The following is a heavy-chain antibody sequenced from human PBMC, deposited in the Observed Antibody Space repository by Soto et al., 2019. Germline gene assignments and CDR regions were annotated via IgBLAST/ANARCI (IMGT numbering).Heavy chain of an antibody. D-gene: IGHD2-15*01. Sequence: ASVKVSCKASGYTFTSYYMHLVRQAPGQGLEWMGIINPSGGSTSYAQKFQGRVTMTRDTSTSTVYMELSSLRSEDTAVYYCARGCSGGSCYSGDAFDIWGQGTMVTVAS. CDR3: ARGCSGGSCYSGDAFDI. CDR1: GYTFTSYY. V-gene: IGHV1-46*03. J-gene: IGHJ3*02. CDR2: INPSGGST.